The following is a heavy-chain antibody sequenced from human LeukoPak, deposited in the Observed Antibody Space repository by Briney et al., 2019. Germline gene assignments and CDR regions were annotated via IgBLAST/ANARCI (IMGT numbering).Heavy chain of an antibody. J-gene: IGHJ4*02. V-gene: IGHV3-23*01. CDR3: ARGGRTLIDYGDYV. CDR2: ISGSGGST. CDR1: GITFSSYA. D-gene: IGHD4-17*01. Sequence: PGGSLRLSCAASGITFSSYATSWVRQAPGKGLEWVSAISGSGGSTYYADSVKGRFTISRDNSKNTLYLQMNSLRAEDTAVYYCARGGRTLIDYGDYVWGQGTLVTVSS.